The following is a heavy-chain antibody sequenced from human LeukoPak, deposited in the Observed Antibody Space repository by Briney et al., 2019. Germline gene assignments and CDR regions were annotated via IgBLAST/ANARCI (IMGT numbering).Heavy chain of an antibody. V-gene: IGHV3-64D*06. CDR1: GFTFSIYA. CDR3: SSFDY. D-gene: IGHD6-19*01. J-gene: IGHJ4*02. Sequence: GGSLRLSCSASGFTFSIYAMHWVPQAPGKGLEDVSAIRSNGGSTYYADSVKDRFTISRDNSKNTLYLQMSSLRTEDTAVYYCSSFDYWGQGTLVTVSS. CDR2: IRSNGGST.